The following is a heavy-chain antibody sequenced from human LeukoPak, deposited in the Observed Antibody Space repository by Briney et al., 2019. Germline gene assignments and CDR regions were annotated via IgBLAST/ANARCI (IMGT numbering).Heavy chain of an antibody. J-gene: IGHJ4*02. CDR2: INPNINGT. D-gene: IGHD3-22*01. V-gene: IGHV1-2*02. CDR1: GYTFTGYY. Sequence: ASVKVSCKASGYTFTGYYIHWVRQAPGQGLEWMGWINPNINGTNYAQKFQGRVTMTGDRSISTAYMELSRLRSDDTAVYYCVRDPDYYDSSGYDYWGQGTLVTVSS. CDR3: VRDPDYYDSSGYDY.